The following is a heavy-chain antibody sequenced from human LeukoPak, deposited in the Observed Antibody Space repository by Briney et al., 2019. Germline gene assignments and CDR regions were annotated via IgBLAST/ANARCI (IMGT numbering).Heavy chain of an antibody. CDR3: AKGHTYDNTGYYRHFDS. V-gene: IGHV3-23*01. D-gene: IGHD3-22*01. J-gene: IGHJ4*02. CDR2: ISGSGDYT. CDR1: GFTFSSYG. Sequence: GGSLRLSCAASGFTFSSYGMHWVRQAPGKGLEWVSSISGSGDYTYYTDSAKGRWTVARDNSKSTLYLQMHSLRDDDTALYYCAKGHTYDNTGYYRHFDSWGQGILVTVSS.